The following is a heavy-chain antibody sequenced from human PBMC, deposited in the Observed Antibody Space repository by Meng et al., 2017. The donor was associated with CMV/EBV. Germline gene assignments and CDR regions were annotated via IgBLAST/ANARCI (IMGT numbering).Heavy chain of an antibody. CDR1: GFNVRDKY. CDR3: TGDSVSNPNLDY. Sequence: GELVESGGGLVEPGGSLGLSCASPGFNVRDKYMSWVRQATGKGLEWVCIIYRGDNTYYIDSVKDRFTVSRDNSKNTMYLQMNSLRVEDTAVYYCTGDSVSNPNLDYWGQGTLVTVSS. D-gene: IGHD3-10*01. CDR2: IYRGDNT. V-gene: IGHV3-66*01. J-gene: IGHJ4*02.